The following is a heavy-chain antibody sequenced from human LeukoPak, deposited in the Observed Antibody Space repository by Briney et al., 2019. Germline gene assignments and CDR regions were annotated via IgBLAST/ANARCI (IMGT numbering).Heavy chain of an antibody. CDR3: ARGSSGYYSPGWDI. CDR2: ISSSSSTI. V-gene: IGHV3-48*02. D-gene: IGHD3-22*01. J-gene: IGHJ3*02. Sequence: RGSLRLSCAASGFTFSSYSMNWVRQAPGKGLEWVSYISSSSSTIYYADSVKDRFTISRDNAKNSMYVQMNSLRDEDAAVYYCARGSSGYYSPGWDIWGQGTMVTVSS. CDR1: GFTFSSYS.